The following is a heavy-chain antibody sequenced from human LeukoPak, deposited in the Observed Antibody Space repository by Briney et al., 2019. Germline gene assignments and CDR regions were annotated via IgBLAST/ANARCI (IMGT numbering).Heavy chain of an antibody. CDR1: GFTFSSYW. V-gene: IGHV3-7*03. CDR2: IKQDGSEK. D-gene: IGHD3-10*01. CDR3: ANYYGSGSYFDY. J-gene: IGHJ4*02. Sequence: GGSLRLSCAASGFTFSSYWMSWVRQAPGKGLEWVANIKQDGSEKYYVDSVKGRFTISRDNSKNTLYLQMNSLRAEDTAVYYCANYYGSGSYFDYWGQGTLVTVSS.